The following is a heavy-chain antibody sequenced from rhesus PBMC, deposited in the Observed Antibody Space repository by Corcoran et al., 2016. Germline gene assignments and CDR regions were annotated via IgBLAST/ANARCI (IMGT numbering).Heavy chain of an antibody. CDR3: ARDRGPGAY. CDR1: GGSISSSS. D-gene: IGHD3-9*01. CDR2: IYGSGSST. V-gene: IGHV4-169*02. J-gene: IGHJ4*01. Sequence: QLQLQESGPGLVKPSETLSVTCAVSGGSISSSSWSWIRLAPGKGLEWFGYIYGSGSSTNYNPSLQSPVTLAVDTSKNQLSLKRSSVTTADTAVYYCARDRGPGAYWGQGVLVTVSS.